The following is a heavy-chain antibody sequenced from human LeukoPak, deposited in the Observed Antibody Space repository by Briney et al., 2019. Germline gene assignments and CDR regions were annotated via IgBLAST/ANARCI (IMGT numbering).Heavy chain of an antibody. Sequence: GGSLRLSCAASGFTFISYGMSWVRQVPGKGLEWVSTISGSGESTYYPDSLKGRFTISRDNSKNTLYLQMDSLRAGDTAVYYCAKGAYTALYYYYMGVWGKGTTVTVSS. CDR2: ISGSGEST. CDR3: AKGAYTALYYYYMGV. V-gene: IGHV3-23*01. CDR1: GFTFISYG. D-gene: IGHD4-11*01. J-gene: IGHJ6*03.